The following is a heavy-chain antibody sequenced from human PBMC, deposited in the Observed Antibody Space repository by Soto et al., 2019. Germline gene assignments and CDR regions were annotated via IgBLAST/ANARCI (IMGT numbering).Heavy chain of an antibody. CDR3: AKDRAGFIMGSGAFDI. Sequence: PSETLSLTCTVSGGSISSGGYNWSWIRQHPGKGLEWIGYIYNSGSTYYNPSLKSRVTISLDTSKNQFSLKLSSVTAADTAVYYCAKDRAGFIMGSGAFDIWGQGTMVTVSS. D-gene: IGHD3-10*01. CDR2: IYNSGST. CDR1: GGSISSGGYN. V-gene: IGHV4-31*03. J-gene: IGHJ3*02.